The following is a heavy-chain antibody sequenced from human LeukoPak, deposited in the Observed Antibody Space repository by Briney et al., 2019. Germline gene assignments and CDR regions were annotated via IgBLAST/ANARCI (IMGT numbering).Heavy chain of an antibody. J-gene: IGHJ6*03. D-gene: IGHD4-11*01. CDR1: GYTFTSYY. CDR2: INPSGGST. Sequence: ASVKVSCKTSGYTFTSYYIHWVRQAPGQGLEWMGMINPSGGSTSYAQKFQGRVTMTRDLSTSTVSMELSSLRSEDTAVYYCARDYSNYPRDGDYFYYFYMDVWGKGTTVTVSS. CDR3: ARDYSNYPRDGDYFYYFYMDV. V-gene: IGHV1-46*01.